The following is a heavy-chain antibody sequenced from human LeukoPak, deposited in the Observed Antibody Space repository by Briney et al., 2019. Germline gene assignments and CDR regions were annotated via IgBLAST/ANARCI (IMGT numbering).Heavy chain of an antibody. D-gene: IGHD3-22*01. CDR2: IRGDGSRQ. J-gene: IGHJ3*02. CDR1: GFTFSDYY. Sequence: GGSLRLSCAASGFTFSDYYMSWIRQAPGEGLEWVANIRGDGSRQYYLDSVKGRFTISRDNAKNSLYLQMSSLRADDTAVYYCVRDANYHDGSNYYDVLDIWGQGTMVTVSS. V-gene: IGHV3-7*01. CDR3: VRDANYHDGSNYYDVLDI.